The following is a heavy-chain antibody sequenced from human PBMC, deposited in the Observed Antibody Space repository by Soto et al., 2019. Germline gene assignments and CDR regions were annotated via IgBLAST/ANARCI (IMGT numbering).Heavy chain of an antibody. CDR1: GGSISSGGYY. CDR3: ASRSVVTYYYYYMDV. J-gene: IGHJ6*03. V-gene: IGHV4-31*03. Sequence: PSETLSLTCTVSGGSISSGGYYWSWIRQHPGKGLEWIGYIYYSGSTYYNPSLKSRVTISVDTSKNQFSLKLSSVTAADTAVYYCASRSVVTYYYYYMDVWGKGTTVTVSS. D-gene: IGHD3-22*01. CDR2: IYYSGST.